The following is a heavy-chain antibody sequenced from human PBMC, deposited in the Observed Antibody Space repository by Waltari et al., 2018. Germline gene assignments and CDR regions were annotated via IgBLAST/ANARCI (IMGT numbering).Heavy chain of an antibody. D-gene: IGHD6-13*01. J-gene: IGHJ4*02. CDR1: GFIFSTYW. Sequence: EVQLVESGGGLVQPGGSLRLSCVASGFIFSTYWMDWVRQAPGKGLGWVSRINSDGSSTTYADSVKGQFTISRDNAKNTLYLHMSSLRAEDTAVYYCVRENIAAAGLESWGQGTLVTVSS. CDR2: INSDGSST. V-gene: IGHV3-74*01. CDR3: VRENIAAAGLES.